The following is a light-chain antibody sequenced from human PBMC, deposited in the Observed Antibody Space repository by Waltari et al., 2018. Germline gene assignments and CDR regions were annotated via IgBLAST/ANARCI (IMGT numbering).Light chain of an antibody. CDR2: WAS. J-gene: IGKJ1*01. CDR3: QQYYSTPGT. CDR1: QSVLYSSNNKNF. V-gene: IGKV4-1*01. Sequence: DIVMTQSPDSLAVSLGERATINCKSSQSVLYSSNNKNFLAWYQQKPGQPPKLIIYWASTRESGVPDRFSGSGSGTEFTLTINSLQAEDVAVYYCQQYYSTPGTFGQGTKVEIK.